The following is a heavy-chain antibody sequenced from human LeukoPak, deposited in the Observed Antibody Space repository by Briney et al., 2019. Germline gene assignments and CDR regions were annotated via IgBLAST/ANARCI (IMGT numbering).Heavy chain of an antibody. D-gene: IGHD3-10*01. J-gene: IGHJ4*02. Sequence: SVKVSCKASGGTFSSYAISWVRQAPGQGLEWMGGIIPIFGTANYAQKFQGRVTITTDESTSTAYMELSSLRSEDTAVYYCARSSPFHYYGSGSEGSSFDYWGQGTLVTASS. CDR2: IIPIFGTA. CDR3: ARSSPFHYYGSGSEGSSFDY. CDR1: GGTFSSYA. V-gene: IGHV1-69*05.